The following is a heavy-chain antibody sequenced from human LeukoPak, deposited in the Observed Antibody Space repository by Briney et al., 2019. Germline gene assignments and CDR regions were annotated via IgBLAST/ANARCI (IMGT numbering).Heavy chain of an antibody. V-gene: IGHV4-59*01. J-gene: IGHJ4*02. Sequence: SETLSLTCTVSGGSISSYYWSWIRQPPGKGLEWIGYIYYSGSTNYNPSLKSRVTISVDTSKNQFSLKLSSVTAADTAVYYCARGDYDILTGQGYFDYWGQGTLVTVSS. D-gene: IGHD3-9*01. CDR2: IYYSGST. CDR1: GGSISSYY. CDR3: ARGDYDILTGQGYFDY.